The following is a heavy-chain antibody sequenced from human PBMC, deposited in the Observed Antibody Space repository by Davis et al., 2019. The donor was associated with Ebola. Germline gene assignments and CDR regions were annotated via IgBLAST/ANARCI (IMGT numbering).Heavy chain of an antibody. CDR2: IRYDGSNK. CDR3: AKDATTVTTPFDY. CDR1: GFTFSSYG. D-gene: IGHD4-17*01. Sequence: GESLKISCAASGFTFSSYGMHWVRQAPGKGLEWVAFIRYDGSNKYYADSVKGRFTISRDNSKNTLYLQMNSLRAEDTAVYYCAKDATTVTTPFDYWGQGTLVTVSS. V-gene: IGHV3-30*02. J-gene: IGHJ4*02.